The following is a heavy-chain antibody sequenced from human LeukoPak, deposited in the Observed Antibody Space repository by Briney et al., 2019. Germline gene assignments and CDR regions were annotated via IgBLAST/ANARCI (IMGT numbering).Heavy chain of an antibody. CDR2: VYYSGTT. CDR3: ATSRGGRFDY. J-gene: IGHJ4*02. D-gene: IGHD3-16*01. CDR1: GASISSYY. V-gene: IGHV4-59*01. Sequence: SETLSLTCTVSGASISSYYWTWIRLPPGKGLEWIGFVYYSGTTHYKPSLKRRVSMSVDTSKEQFSLNLSSVTAADTAVYYCATSRGGRFDYWGQGTLVTVSS.